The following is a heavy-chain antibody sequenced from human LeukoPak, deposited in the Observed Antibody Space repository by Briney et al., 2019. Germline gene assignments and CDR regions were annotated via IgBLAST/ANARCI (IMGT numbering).Heavy chain of an antibody. D-gene: IGHD3-16*02. CDR2: ISSSSGYI. J-gene: IGHJ3*02. CDR3: ARDMMIAFGGVIVMGGDAFDI. Sequence: PGGSLRLSCAASGFTFDDYGMSWVRQAPGKGLEWVSSISSSSGYIYYADSVKGRFTISRDNAKNSLYLQMNSLRAGDTAVYYCARDMMIAFGGVIVMGGDAFDIWGQGTMVTVSS. CDR1: GFTFDDYG. V-gene: IGHV3-21*01.